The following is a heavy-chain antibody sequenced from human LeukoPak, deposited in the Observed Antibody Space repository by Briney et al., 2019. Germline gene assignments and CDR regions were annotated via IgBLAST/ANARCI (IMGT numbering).Heavy chain of an antibody. Sequence: GASVKVSCKTSGYTFSRHYIHWVRQAPGQGLEWLGIINTSGATTRYGQNFKGRVTATRDTSTSTVYMEMSSLNSEDTAVYYCARDTPRVGLLWFGEAYFDYWGQGTLVTVSS. CDR1: GYTFSRHY. CDR2: INTSGATT. J-gene: IGHJ4*02. CDR3: ARDTPRVGLLWFGEAYFDY. V-gene: IGHV1-46*01. D-gene: IGHD3-10*01.